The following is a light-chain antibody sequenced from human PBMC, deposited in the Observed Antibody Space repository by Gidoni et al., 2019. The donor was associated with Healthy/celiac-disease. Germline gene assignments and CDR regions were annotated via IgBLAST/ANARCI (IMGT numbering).Light chain of an antibody. CDR1: NIGSQS. CDR3: QVWDSSSDHRGV. V-gene: IGLV3-21*02. J-gene: IGLJ1*01. Sequence: SYVLTQPPSVSVAPGQTARITCGGKNIGSQSVHWYQPKPGQAPVLVVYDDSDRPSGIPERFSGSNSGNPATLTISRVEAGDEADYYCQVWDSSSDHRGVFGTGTKVTVL. CDR2: DDS.